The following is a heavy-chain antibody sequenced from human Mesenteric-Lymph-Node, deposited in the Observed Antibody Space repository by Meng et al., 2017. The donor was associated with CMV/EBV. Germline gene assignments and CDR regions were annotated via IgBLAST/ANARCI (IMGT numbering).Heavy chain of an antibody. CDR1: GFTFSAYD. CDR3: ANDLWGSSIWYYGY. V-gene: IGHV3-23*01. Sequence: SGFTFSAYDMSWVRQPPGKGLVWVSSISGSGDSTYYADSVKGRFTISRDNSKNTLYLQMNSLRAEDTAVYYCANDLWGSSIWYYGYWGQGTLVTVSS. J-gene: IGHJ4*02. D-gene: IGHD6-13*01. CDR2: ISGSGDST.